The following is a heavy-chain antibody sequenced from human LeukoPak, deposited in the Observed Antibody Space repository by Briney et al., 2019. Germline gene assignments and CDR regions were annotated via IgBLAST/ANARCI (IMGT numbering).Heavy chain of an antibody. CDR1: GYTFTDYY. J-gene: IGHJ4*02. V-gene: IGHV1-2*06. Sequence: ASVKASCKASGYTFTDYYVHWVQQDPGQGLEWMGRVNPDTGGTNYAQKFQGRVTMTRDTSINTAYMELSRLTPDDTTIYYCARVGPTRYFDYWGQGTLVTVSS. CDR3: ARVGPTRYFDY. CDR2: VNPDTGGT.